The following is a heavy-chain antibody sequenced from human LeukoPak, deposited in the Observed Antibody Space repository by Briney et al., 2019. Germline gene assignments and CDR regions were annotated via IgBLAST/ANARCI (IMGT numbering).Heavy chain of an antibody. J-gene: IGHJ5*02. D-gene: IGHD6-13*01. Sequence: NSSETLSLTCTVSGGSISSYYWSWIRQPPGKGLEWIGYIYYSGSTNYNPSLKSRVTISVDTSKNQFSLKLSSVTAADTAVYYCARGSGAAALYRFDPWGQGTLVTVSS. CDR3: ARGSGAAALYRFDP. CDR1: GGSISSYY. CDR2: IYYSGST. V-gene: IGHV4-59*01.